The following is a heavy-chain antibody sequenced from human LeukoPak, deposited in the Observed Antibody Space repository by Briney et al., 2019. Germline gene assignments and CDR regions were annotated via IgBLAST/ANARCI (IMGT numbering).Heavy chain of an antibody. CDR2: INHSGST. D-gene: IGHD6-13*01. V-gene: IGHV4-34*01. J-gene: IGHJ5*02. CDR3: ARAIAAAGTSRPNWFDP. Sequence: SETLSLTCAIYGGSFSGYYWSWIRQPPGKGLECIGEINHSGSTNYNPSLKSRVTISVDTSKNQFSLKLSSVTAADTAVYYCARAIAAAGTSRPNWFDPWGQGTLVTVSS. CDR1: GGSFSGYY.